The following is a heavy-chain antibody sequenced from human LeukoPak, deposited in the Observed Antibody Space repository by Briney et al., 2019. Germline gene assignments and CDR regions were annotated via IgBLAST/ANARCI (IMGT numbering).Heavy chain of an antibody. CDR2: IIPVFGIA. CDR1: GGTFSSYT. J-gene: IGHJ4*02. D-gene: IGHD6-13*01. CDR3: ARGRVAGVFDY. V-gene: IGHV1-69*13. Sequence: WASVKVSCKASGGTFSSYTISWVRQAPGQGLEWMGGIIPVFGIANYSQKFQDRVTIIADESTTTAYMELSSLRCEDTAVYYCARGRVAGVFDYWGQGTLVTVSS.